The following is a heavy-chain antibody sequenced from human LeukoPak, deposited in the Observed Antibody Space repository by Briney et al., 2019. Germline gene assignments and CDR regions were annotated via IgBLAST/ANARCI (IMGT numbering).Heavy chain of an antibody. J-gene: IGHJ6*03. CDR3: ARMWAGRDYYYYMDV. CDR2: INSDGGST. D-gene: IGHD1-26*01. CDR1: GFTFRNYW. Sequence: GGSLRLSCAASGFTFRNYWMHWVRQAPGKGLVWVSRINSDGGSTSYADSVKGRFTISRDNAKNTLYLQMNSLRAEDTAMYYCARMWAGRDYYYYMDVWGKGTTVTVSS. V-gene: IGHV3-74*01.